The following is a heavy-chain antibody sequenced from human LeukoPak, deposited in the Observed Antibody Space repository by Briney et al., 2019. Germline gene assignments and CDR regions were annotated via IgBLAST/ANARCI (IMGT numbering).Heavy chain of an antibody. CDR3: ARGGGLAPLWN. V-gene: IGHV3-53*01. CDR2: IYSGGNT. Sequence: GGSLRLSCAASGFTVSNNYMSWVRQAPGKGLEWVSVIYSGGNTYYADSVKGRLTISRDSSKNTLDLQMNSLRAEDTAVYYCARGGGLAPLWNWGQGTLVTVSS. D-gene: IGHD2-15*01. J-gene: IGHJ4*02. CDR1: GFTVSNNY.